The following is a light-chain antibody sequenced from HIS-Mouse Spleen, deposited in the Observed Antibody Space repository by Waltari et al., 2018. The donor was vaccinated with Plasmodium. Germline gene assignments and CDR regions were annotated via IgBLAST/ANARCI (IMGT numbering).Light chain of an antibody. CDR3: SSYAGSNNLV. CDR2: EVS. Sequence: QSALTQPPSASGSPGQSVTVPCTGTTRDVGGYNHVSWYQQHPVKAPKLMIYEVSKRPSGGPDRFSGSKSGNTASLTVSGLQAEDEADYYCSSYAGSNNLVFGTGTKVTVL. J-gene: IGLJ1*01. V-gene: IGLV2-8*01. CDR1: TRDVGGYNH.